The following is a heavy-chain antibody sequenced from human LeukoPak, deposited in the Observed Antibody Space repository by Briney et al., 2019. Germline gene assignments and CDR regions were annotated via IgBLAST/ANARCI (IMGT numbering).Heavy chain of an antibody. J-gene: IGHJ5*02. CDR3: ARAFTTSWYNWFDP. CDR2: IKQDGSDQ. Sequence: PGGSLRLSCAASGFTFSNYWMIWVRQAPGKGLEWVASIKQDGSDQYYVDSMKGRFIISRDNAKNSLYLEMNSLRTEDTALYCCARAFTTSWYNWFDPWGQGTLVTVSS. CDR1: GFTFSNYW. V-gene: IGHV3-7*01. D-gene: IGHD2-2*01.